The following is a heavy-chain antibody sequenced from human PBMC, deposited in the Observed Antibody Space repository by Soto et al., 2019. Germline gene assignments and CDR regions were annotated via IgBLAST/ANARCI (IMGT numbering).Heavy chain of an antibody. J-gene: IGHJ4*02. Sequence: VKVSCKTSGYTFTDHYMHWVRQAPGQGLEWMGWMNPNSGNTGYAQKFQGRVTMTRNTSISTAYMEPSSLRSEDTAVYYCATGTFWGSYRSLDYWGQGTLVTVSS. V-gene: IGHV1-8*02. CDR2: MNPNSGNT. CDR1: GYTFTDHY. D-gene: IGHD3-16*02. CDR3: ATGTFWGSYRSLDY.